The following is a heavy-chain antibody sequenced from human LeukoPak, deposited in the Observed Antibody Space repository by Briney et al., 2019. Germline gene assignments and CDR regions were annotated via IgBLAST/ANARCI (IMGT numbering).Heavy chain of an antibody. CDR3: ARDGGEYDFWSGYPDY. CDR2: ISGSSSYK. Sequence: GGSLRLSCAASGFTFSTSRMNWVRQAPGKGLEWVSSISGSSSYKYYADSLKGRFTISRDNAKNSLYLQMNSLRAEDTAVYYCARDGGEYDFWSGYPDYWGQGTLVTVSS. D-gene: IGHD3-3*01. V-gene: IGHV3-21*01. CDR1: GFTFSTSR. J-gene: IGHJ4*02.